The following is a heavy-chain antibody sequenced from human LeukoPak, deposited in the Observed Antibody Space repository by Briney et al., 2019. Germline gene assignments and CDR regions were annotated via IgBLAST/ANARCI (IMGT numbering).Heavy chain of an antibody. J-gene: IGHJ4*02. CDR1: GFTFSSYA. D-gene: IGHD3-22*01. V-gene: IGHV3-30*04. Sequence: GGSLRLSCAASGFTFSSYAMHWVRQAPGKGLEWVAVISYDGSNKYYADSVKGRFTISRDNSKNTLYLQMNSLRAEDTAVYYCARAVGYYYDSSGYYYGYWGQGTLVTVSS. CDR3: ARAVGYYYDSSGYYYGY. CDR2: ISYDGSNK.